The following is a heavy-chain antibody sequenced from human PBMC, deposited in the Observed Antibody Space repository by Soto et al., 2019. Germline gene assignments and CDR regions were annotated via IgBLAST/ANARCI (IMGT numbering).Heavy chain of an antibody. CDR1: GFTFSSYG. J-gene: IGHJ4*02. CDR2: ICDSGGST. V-gene: IGHV3-23*01. CDR3: AKQACTNGVCSPPYYFDY. D-gene: IGHD2-8*01. Sequence: PGGSLRLSCAASGFTFSSYGMHWVRQAPGKGLEWVAVICDSGGSTYYADSVKGRFTISRDNSKNTLYLQMNSLRAEDTAVYYSAKQACTNGVCSPPYYFDYWGQGTLVTVSS.